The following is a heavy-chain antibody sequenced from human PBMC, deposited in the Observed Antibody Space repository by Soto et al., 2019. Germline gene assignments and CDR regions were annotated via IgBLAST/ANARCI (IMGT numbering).Heavy chain of an antibody. V-gene: IGHV4-59*01. J-gene: IGHJ5*02. CDR1: GGSISSYY. D-gene: IGHD3-3*01. CDR2: IYYSGST. CDR3: ARVLIFGGLLWFDP. Sequence: SETLSLTCTVSGGSISSYYWRWIRQPPGKGLEWIGYIYYSGSTNYNPSLKSRVTISVDTSKNQFSLKLSSVTAADTAVYYCARVLIFGGLLWFDPWGQGTLVTVSS.